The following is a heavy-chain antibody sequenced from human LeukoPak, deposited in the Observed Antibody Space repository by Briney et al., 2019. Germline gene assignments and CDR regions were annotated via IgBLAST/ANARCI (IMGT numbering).Heavy chain of an antibody. V-gene: IGHV3-48*04. J-gene: IGHJ4*02. D-gene: IGHD4-11*01. CDR2: INSRSTTI. Sequence: PGGSLRLSCAASGFTFNAYSMNWVRQAPGKGLEWVSYINSRSTTIFYADSVEGRFTISRDNAKNSLYLQMNSLRVEDTALYYCVRDPNSTVLTPSAYFDFWGQGTLVTVSS. CDR1: GFTFNAYS. CDR3: VRDPNSTVLTPSAYFDF.